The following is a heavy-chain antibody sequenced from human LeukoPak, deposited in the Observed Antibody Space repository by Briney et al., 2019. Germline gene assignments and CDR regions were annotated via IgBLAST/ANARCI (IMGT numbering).Heavy chain of an antibody. CDR2: INIDGSTI. V-gene: IGHV3-74*01. CDR1: GFTFSSYW. J-gene: IGHJ4*02. D-gene: IGHD2-2*01. CDR3: ARAGQYRFDY. Sequence: GESLRLSCVPSGFTFSSYWMHWVRQAPGKGLVWVSRINIDGSTINYADSVKGRFTISRDNAKNTLYLQMNSLRAEDTAVYYCARAGQYRFDYWGQGTLVTVSS.